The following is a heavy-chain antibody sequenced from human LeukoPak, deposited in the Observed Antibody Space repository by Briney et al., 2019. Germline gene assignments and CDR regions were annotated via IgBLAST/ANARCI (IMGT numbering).Heavy chain of an antibody. J-gene: IGHJ4*02. CDR2: ISAYNGNT. V-gene: IGHV1-18*04. CDR1: GYTFTDYY. CDR3: ARGVEYDSSGYYPY. Sequence: ASVKVSCKTSGYTFTDYYIHWVRQAPGQGPEWMGWISAYNGNTNYAQKLQGRVTMTTDTSTSTAYMELRSLRSDDTAVYYCARGVEYDSSGYYPYWSQGTLVTVSS. D-gene: IGHD3-22*01.